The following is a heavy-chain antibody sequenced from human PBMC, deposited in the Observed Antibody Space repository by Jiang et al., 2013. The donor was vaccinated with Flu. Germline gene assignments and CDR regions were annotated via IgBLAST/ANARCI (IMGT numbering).Heavy chain of an antibody. Sequence: GAEVKKPGASVKVSCKASGYTFTSYYMHWVRQAPGQGLEWMGIINPSGGSTSYAQKFQGRVTMTRDTSTSTVYMELSSLRSEDTAVYYCARAPREWFGDKSDYFDYWGQGTLVTVSS. CDR2: INPSGGST. V-gene: IGHV1-46*01. CDR1: GYTFTSYY. J-gene: IGHJ4*02. D-gene: IGHD3-10*01. CDR3: ARAPREWFGDKSDYFDY.